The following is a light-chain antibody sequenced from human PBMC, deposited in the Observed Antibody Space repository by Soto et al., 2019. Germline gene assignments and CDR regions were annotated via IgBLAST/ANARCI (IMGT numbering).Light chain of an antibody. CDR2: DAS. Sequence: ENVLTQSPATLSFSPGEGATLSCRASQSINTYLAWYQQKPGQAPRLLIYDASKRATGIPARFSGSGSGTNFTLTISILEPEDFAVYYCQQRRSWQVTFGQGTRLEIK. CDR3: QQRRSWQVT. V-gene: IGKV3D-11*02. J-gene: IGKJ5*01. CDR1: QSINTY.